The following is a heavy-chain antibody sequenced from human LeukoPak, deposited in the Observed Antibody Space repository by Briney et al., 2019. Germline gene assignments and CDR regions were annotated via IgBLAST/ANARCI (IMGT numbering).Heavy chain of an antibody. CDR3: AKDPTYYYGSGTSPMDV. D-gene: IGHD3-10*01. J-gene: IGHJ6*02. CDR1: GFTFSSYG. V-gene: IGHV3-30*18. CDR2: ISYDGSNK. Sequence: GGSLRLSCAASGFTFSSYGMHWVRQAPGKGLEWVAVISYDGSNKYYADSVKGRFTISRDNSKNTLYLQMNSLRAEDTAVYYCAKDPTYYYGSGTSPMDVWGQGTTVTVSS.